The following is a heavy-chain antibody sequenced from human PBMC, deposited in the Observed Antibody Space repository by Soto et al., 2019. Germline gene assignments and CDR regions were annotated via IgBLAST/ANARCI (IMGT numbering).Heavy chain of an antibody. CDR2: ISSSSSYI. V-gene: IGHV3-21*01. Sequence: AGGSLRLSCAASGFTFSSYSMNWARQAPGKGLEWVSSISSSSSYIYYADSVKGRFTISRDNAKNSLYLQMNSLRAEDTAVYYCAREGRFLEWLLYRSGDYYYGMDVWGQGTTVTVSS. CDR1: GFTFSSYS. CDR3: AREGRFLEWLLYRSGDYYYGMDV. D-gene: IGHD3-3*01. J-gene: IGHJ6*02.